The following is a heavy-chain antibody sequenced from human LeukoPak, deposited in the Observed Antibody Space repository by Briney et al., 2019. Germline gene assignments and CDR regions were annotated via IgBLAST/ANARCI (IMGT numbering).Heavy chain of an antibody. CDR3: ARSVGATSYFDY. Sequence: SETLSLTCAVYGGSFSGYYWSWIRQPPGKGLEWIGEINHSGSTNYNPSLKSRVTISVDTSKNQFSLKLSSVAAADTAVYYCARSVGATSYFDYWGQGTLVTVSS. CDR2: INHSGST. J-gene: IGHJ4*02. V-gene: IGHV4-34*01. D-gene: IGHD1-26*01. CDR1: GGSFSGYY.